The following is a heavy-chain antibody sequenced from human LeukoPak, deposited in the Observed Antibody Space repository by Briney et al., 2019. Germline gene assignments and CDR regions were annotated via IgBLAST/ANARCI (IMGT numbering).Heavy chain of an antibody. J-gene: IGHJ4*02. D-gene: IGHD4-23*01. V-gene: IGHV1-69*04. Sequence: SVKVSCKASGGTFSSYAISWVRQAPGQGLEWMGRIIPILGIANYAQKFQGRVTITADKSTSTAYMELSSLRSEDTAVYYCATAVDDGRGALSGIDYWGQGTLVTVSS. CDR1: GGTFSSYA. CDR3: ATAVDDGRGALSGIDY. CDR2: IIPILGIA.